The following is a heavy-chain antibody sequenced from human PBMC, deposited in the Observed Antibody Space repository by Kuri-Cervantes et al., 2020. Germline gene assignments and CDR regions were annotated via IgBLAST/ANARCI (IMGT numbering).Heavy chain of an antibody. CDR2: VHYSGST. CDR1: GGSVSSGSYY. V-gene: IGHV4-61*01. J-gene: IGHJ4*02. CDR3: ARARVLRLFDY. Sequence: SETLTPTCTVSGGSVSSGSYYWSWIRQHPGKGLEWTGYVHYSGSTNYSPSLRSRVTMSVETPKNQFSLKLSYVTAADTAVYYCARARVLRLFDYWGQGTQVTVSS. D-gene: IGHD5-12*01.